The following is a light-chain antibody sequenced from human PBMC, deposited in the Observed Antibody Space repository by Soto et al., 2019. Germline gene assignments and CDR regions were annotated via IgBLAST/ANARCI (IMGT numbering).Light chain of an antibody. V-gene: IGKV1-5*01. J-gene: IGKJ1*01. Sequence: MQMNQYPSTLSASVGDKVTSTCWASQTISGWLAWYQQRPGKAPNLLIFDASTLESGVPSRFSGSGSGTTFTLTISSLQSDDFATYYCLQYNGYYRTFGQGTKVDIK. CDR1: QTISGW. CDR2: DAS. CDR3: LQYNGYYRT.